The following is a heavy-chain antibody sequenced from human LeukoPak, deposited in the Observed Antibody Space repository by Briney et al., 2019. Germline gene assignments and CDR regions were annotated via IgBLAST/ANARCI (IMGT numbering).Heavy chain of an antibody. Sequence: ASVKVTCKASGYTFTGYYMHWVRQAPGQGLEWMGWINPNSGGTNYAQKFQGRVTMTRDTSISTAYMELSRLRSDDTAVYYCARDRGWWELLHYFDYWGQGTLVTVSS. D-gene: IGHD1-26*01. CDR3: ARDRGWWELLHYFDY. CDR1: GYTFTGYY. CDR2: INPNSGGT. V-gene: IGHV1-2*02. J-gene: IGHJ4*02.